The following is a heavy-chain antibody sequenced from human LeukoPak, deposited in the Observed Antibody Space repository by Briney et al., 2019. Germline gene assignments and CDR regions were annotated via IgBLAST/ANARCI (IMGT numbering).Heavy chain of an antibody. V-gene: IGHV4-61*05. CDR1: GGSISSSSYY. Sequence: SETLSLTCTVSGGSISSSSYYWGWIRQPPGKGLEWIGYIYYTGSTRNNPSLQSRVTISIDTSKNQISLKLSSVTAADTAVYYCARPLGYGYSYWYFDLWGRGTLVTVSS. J-gene: IGHJ2*01. CDR3: ARPLGYGYSYWYFDL. D-gene: IGHD3-22*01. CDR2: IYYTGST.